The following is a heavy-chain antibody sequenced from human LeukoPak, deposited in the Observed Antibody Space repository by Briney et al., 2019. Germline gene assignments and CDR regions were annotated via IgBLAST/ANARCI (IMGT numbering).Heavy chain of an antibody. CDR1: GGSFSGYY. CDR2: INHSGST. V-gene: IGHV4-34*01. Sequence: SETLSLTCAVYGGSFSGYYWSWIRQPPGKGLEWIGEINHSGSTNYNPSLKSRVTISVDTSKNQFSLKLSSVTAADTAIYYCARDPIPASAGSSNRFDPWGQGTPVTVSS. J-gene: IGHJ5*02. D-gene: IGHD6-6*01. CDR3: ARDPIPASAGSSNRFDP.